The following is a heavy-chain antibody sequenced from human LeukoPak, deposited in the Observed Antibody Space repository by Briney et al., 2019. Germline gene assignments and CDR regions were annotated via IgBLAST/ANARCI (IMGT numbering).Heavy chain of an antibody. J-gene: IGHJ4*02. CDR3: ATPRFYFDSGNPGPWYFEY. Sequence: PSGTLSLTCAVSGGSISSSNWWSWVRQPPGKGLEWIGEIYHSGSTNYNPSLKSRVTISVDKSKNQFSLKLSSVTAADTAVYYCATPRFYFDSGNPGPWYFEYWGQGTLVTVSS. D-gene: IGHD3-22*01. V-gene: IGHV4-4*02. CDR1: GGSISSSNW. CDR2: IYHSGST.